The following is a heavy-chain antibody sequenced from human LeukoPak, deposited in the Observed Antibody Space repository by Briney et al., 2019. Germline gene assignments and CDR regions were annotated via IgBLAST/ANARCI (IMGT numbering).Heavy chain of an antibody. CDR1: GYSISSGCY. V-gene: IGHV4-38-2*02. Sequence: SETLSLTCTVSGYSISSGCYWGWIRQPPGKGLEWIGSIYHSGSTYYNPSLKSRVSISVDMSKNQFSLKLSSVTAADTAVYFCARGGYSGNYLVYDYWGQGTLVTVSS. CDR2: IYHSGST. CDR3: ARGGYSGNYLVYDY. D-gene: IGHD1-26*01. J-gene: IGHJ4*02.